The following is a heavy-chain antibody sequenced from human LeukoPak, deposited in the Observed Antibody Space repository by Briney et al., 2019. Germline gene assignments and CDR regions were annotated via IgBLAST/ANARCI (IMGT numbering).Heavy chain of an antibody. CDR2: FDPEDGET. D-gene: IGHD3-10*01. CDR1: GYTLTELS. J-gene: IGHJ4*02. Sequence: ASVKVSCKVSGYTLTELSMHWVRQAPGKGLERMGGFDPEDGETIYAQKFQGRVTMTEDTSTDTAYMELSSLRSEDTAVYYCATEIRRKVLLWFGELFPFDYWGQGTLVTVSS. CDR3: ATEIRRKVLLWFGELFPFDY. V-gene: IGHV1-24*01.